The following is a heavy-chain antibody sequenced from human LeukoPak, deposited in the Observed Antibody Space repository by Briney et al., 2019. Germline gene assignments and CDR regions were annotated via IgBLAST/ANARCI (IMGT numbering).Heavy chain of an antibody. J-gene: IGHJ4*02. CDR2: INLSSSSR. CDR3: ARVDRSADYSLDY. V-gene: IGHV3-20*04. Sequence: PGGSLRLSCAASGFTFDDYGMSWVRQAPGKGLEWVSGINLSSSSRGYADSVKDRFTISRDSAKKFLYLQMNTLRVEDTALYYCARVDRSADYSLDYWGQGSLVTVSS. CDR1: GFTFDDYG. D-gene: IGHD3-22*01.